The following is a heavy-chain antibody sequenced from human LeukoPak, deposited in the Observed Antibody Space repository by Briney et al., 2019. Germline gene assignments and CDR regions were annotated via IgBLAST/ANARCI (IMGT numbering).Heavy chain of an antibody. V-gene: IGHV3-30*02. CDR2: IRFDGSNN. Sequence: GGSLRLSCAASGFTFNSYGIHWVRQAPGKGLEWVAFIRFDGSNNYYADSVKGRFTISRDNAKNSLYLQMNSLRAEDTAVYYCATSSAYYYFDFDYWGQGTLVTVSS. CDR1: GFTFNSYG. J-gene: IGHJ4*02. CDR3: ATSSAYYYFDFDY. D-gene: IGHD3-22*01.